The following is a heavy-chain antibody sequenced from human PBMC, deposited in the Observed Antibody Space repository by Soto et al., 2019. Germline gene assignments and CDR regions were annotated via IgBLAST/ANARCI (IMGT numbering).Heavy chain of an antibody. Sequence: SETLSFTCTVSGGSISSYYWSWIRQPPGKGLEWIGYIYYSGSTNYNPSLKSRVTISVDTSKNQFSLKLSSVTAADTAVYYCASGLLWFSFDYWGQGTLVTSPQ. CDR1: GGSISSYY. V-gene: IGHV4-59*01. J-gene: IGHJ4*02. CDR3: ASGLLWFSFDY. CDR2: IYYSGST. D-gene: IGHD3-10*01.